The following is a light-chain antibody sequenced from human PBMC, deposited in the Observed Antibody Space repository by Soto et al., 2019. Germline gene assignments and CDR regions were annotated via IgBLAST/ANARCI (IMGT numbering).Light chain of an antibody. J-gene: IGKJ1*01. Sequence: DIQMTQSPSSLSAAVGDRVTITCRASQAIGNDLNWYQRRPGKAPNLRIFDASTLQTGVPSRFSGSGSGTHFTLTINGLQPEDSSIYYCQQSYTTPWTFGQGTKVDIK. CDR3: QQSYTTPWT. V-gene: IGKV1-39*01. CDR2: DAS. CDR1: QAIGND.